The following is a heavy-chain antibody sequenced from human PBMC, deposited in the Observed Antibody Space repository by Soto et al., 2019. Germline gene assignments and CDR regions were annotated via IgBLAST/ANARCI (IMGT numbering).Heavy chain of an antibody. D-gene: IGHD6-6*01. J-gene: IGHJ5*02. CDR1: GFMFSSYS. CDR2: ISTTSSFT. CDR3: VRGGKKQLVQDPYNWFDP. Sequence: EVQLVESGGGLGKPGESLRLSCAASGFMFSSYSMNWVRQAPGKGLEWVSSISTTSSFTFYADSVKGRFTISRDNAKNSLYLQMNSLRVEDTAVYYCVRGGKKQLVQDPYNWFDPWGQGTLVIVSS. V-gene: IGHV3-21*01.